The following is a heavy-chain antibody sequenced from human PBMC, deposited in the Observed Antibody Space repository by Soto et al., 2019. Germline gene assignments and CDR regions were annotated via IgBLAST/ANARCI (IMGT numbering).Heavy chain of an antibody. Sequence: GESLKISCKGSGYNFAGYWIAWVRQMPGKGLELMGIIYPSDSDTRYRPSFQGQVTISADKSISSAYLQWSSLRASDTAMYYCARGGVSTSSFACWGQGSPVTVSS. CDR2: IYPSDSDT. V-gene: IGHV5-51*01. D-gene: IGHD3-3*01. CDR1: GYNFAGYW. CDR3: ARGGVSTSSFAC. J-gene: IGHJ4*02.